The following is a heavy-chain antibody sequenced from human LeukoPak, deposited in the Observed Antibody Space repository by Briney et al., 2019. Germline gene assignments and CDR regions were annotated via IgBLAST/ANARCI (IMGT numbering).Heavy chain of an antibody. D-gene: IGHD3-22*01. V-gene: IGHV1-18*01. CDR2: ISAYNGNT. CDR1: GYTFTSYG. Sequence: GASVNVSCKASGYTFTSYGISWVRQAPGQGLAWMGWISAYNGNTNYAQKLQGRVTMTTDTSTSTAYMELRSLRSDDTAVYYCASLEGYYYDSSGTDAFDIWGQGTMVTVSS. J-gene: IGHJ3*02. CDR3: ASLEGYYYDSSGTDAFDI.